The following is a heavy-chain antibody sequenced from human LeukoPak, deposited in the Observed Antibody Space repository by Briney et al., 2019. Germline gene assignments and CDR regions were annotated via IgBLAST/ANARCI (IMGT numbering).Heavy chain of an antibody. CDR3: ARGTTMIVNPGSRYYYYYGMDV. CDR2: INHSGST. V-gene: IGHV4-34*01. J-gene: IGHJ6*02. CDR1: GGSFSGYY. Sequence: SETLSLTCAVYGGSFSGYYWSWIRHPPGKGLEWIGEINHSGSTNYNPSLKSRVTISVDTSKNQFSLKLSSVTAADTAVYYCARGTTMIVNPGSRYYYYYGMDVWGRGTTVTVSS. D-gene: IGHD3-22*01.